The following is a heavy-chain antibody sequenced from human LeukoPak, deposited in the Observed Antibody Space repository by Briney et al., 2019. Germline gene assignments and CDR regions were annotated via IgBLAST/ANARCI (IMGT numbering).Heavy chain of an antibody. CDR3: ARPVGLYSSSWGFDY. V-gene: IGHV3-48*01. D-gene: IGHD6-13*01. CDR2: ISSSSSTI. CDR1: GFTFSSYS. Sequence: GSLRLSCAASGFTFSSYSINWVRQAPGKGLEWVSYISSSSSTIYYADSVKGRFTISRDNAKNSLYLQMNSLRAEDTAVYYCARPVGLYSSSWGFDYWGQGTLVTVSS. J-gene: IGHJ4*02.